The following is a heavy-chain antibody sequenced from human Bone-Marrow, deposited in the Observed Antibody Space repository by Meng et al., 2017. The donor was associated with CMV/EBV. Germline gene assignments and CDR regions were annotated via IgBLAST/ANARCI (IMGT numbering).Heavy chain of an antibody. V-gene: IGHV1-18*04. CDR1: GYTFTGYY. J-gene: IGHJ5*02. D-gene: IGHD2-15*01. CDR2: ISAYNGNT. Sequence: QVPRGLSGAEMKMPGDSVKVSCKASGYTFTGYYMHSVRQAPGQGLEWMGWISAYNGNTNYAQKLQGRVTMTTDTSTSTAYMELRSLRSDDTAVYYCARVTVLGVVVAAGWFDPWGQGTLVTVPQ. CDR3: ARVTVLGVVVAAGWFDP.